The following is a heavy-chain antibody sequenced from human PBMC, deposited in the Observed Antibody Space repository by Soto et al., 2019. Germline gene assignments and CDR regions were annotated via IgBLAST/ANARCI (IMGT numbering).Heavy chain of an antibody. D-gene: IGHD2-15*01. J-gene: IGHJ4*02. CDR3: AKPQWRQLFTAFDY. V-gene: IGHV3-30*18. CDR1: GFTFSSYG. CDR2: ISYDGSNK. Sequence: GGSLRLSCAASGFTFSSYGMHWVRQAPGKGLEWVAVISYDGSNKYYADSVKGRFTISRDNSKNTLYLQMNSLRAEDTAVYYCAKPQWRQLFTAFDYWGQGTLVTVSS.